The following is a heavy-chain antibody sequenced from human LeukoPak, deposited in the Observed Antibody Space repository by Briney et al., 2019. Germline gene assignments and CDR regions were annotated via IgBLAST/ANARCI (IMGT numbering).Heavy chain of an antibody. D-gene: IGHD5-24*01. CDR2: IYYSGST. CDR3: ARNENQRWLQFKSRVDAFDI. V-gene: IGHV4-61*05. CDR1: GGSISSSSYY. Sequence: SETLSLTCTVSGGSISSSSYYWGWIRQPPGKGLEWIGYIYYSGSTNYNPSLKSRVTISVDTSKNQFSLKLSSVTAADTAVYYCARNENQRWLQFKSRVDAFDIWGQGTMVTVSS. J-gene: IGHJ3*02.